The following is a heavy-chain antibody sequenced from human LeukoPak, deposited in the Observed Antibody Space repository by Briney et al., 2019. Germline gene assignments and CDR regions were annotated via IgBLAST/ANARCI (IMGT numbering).Heavy chain of an antibody. J-gene: IGHJ4*02. Sequence: PSETLSLTCTVSGYSISSGYYWGWIRQPPGKGLEWIGSIYHSGSIYYNPSLKSRVTISVDTSKNQFSLKLSSVTAADTAVYYCAREARYCSGGSCYEPDYWGQGTLVTVSS. CDR1: GYSISSGYY. CDR2: IYHSGSI. V-gene: IGHV4-38-2*02. CDR3: AREARYCSGGSCYEPDY. D-gene: IGHD2-15*01.